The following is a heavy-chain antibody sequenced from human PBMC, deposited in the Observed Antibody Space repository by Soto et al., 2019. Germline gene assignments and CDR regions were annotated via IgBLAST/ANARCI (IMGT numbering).Heavy chain of an antibody. J-gene: IGHJ5*02. CDR1: GGSFSGYY. D-gene: IGHD1-26*01. CDR2: INHSGST. V-gene: IGHV4-34*01. Sequence: PETLSLTCAVYGGSFSGYYWSWIRQPPGKGLEWIGEINHSGSTNYNPSLKSRVTISVDTSKNQFSLKLSSVTAADTAVYYCARESGAGYNWFDPWGQGTLVTVSS. CDR3: ARESGAGYNWFDP.